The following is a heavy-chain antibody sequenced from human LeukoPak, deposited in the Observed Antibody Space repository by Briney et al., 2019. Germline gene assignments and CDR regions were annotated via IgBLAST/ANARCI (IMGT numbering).Heavy chain of an antibody. D-gene: IGHD4-17*01. CDR3: ARGSYGDYGFKHWYFDL. J-gene: IGHJ2*01. V-gene: IGHV4-34*01. CDR2: INQSGSI. Sequence: LKPSETLSLTCAVYGGSFSGYYWNWIRQPPEKGRVWIGEINQSGSIIYNPSLKSRVTMSVDTSKNQFSLKLSSVTAADTAVYYCARGSYGDYGFKHWYFDLWGRGTLVTVSS. CDR1: GGSFSGYY.